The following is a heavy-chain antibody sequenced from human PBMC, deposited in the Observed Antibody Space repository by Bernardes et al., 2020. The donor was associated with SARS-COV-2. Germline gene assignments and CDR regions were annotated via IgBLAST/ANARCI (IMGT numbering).Heavy chain of an antibody. Sequence: AAVKVSCKVSGYTLTALSMHWVRQAPGKGLEWMGGFDPEDGETIYAQKFQGRVTMTEDTSTDTAYMELSSLRSEDTAVYYCAPGWGSYRRWFDPWGQGTLVTVSS. CDR1: GYTLTALS. CDR2: FDPEDGET. CDR3: APGWGSYRRWFDP. V-gene: IGHV1-24*01. J-gene: IGHJ5*02. D-gene: IGHD3-16*02.